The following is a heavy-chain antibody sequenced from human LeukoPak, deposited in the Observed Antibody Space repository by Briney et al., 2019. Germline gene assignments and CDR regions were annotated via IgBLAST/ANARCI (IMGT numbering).Heavy chain of an antibody. Sequence: GAAVKGSCKASGYIFTGYYMHWVRQAPGQGLEWMGWINPNSGGTNSAQKYQARVTMTRDTSISTAYMELSRLTSDDTAVYYCARHPYSGSYHFDYWGQGTLVTVSS. J-gene: IGHJ4*02. D-gene: IGHD1-26*01. CDR1: GYIFTGYY. CDR2: INPNSGGT. V-gene: IGHV1-2*02. CDR3: ARHPYSGSYHFDY.